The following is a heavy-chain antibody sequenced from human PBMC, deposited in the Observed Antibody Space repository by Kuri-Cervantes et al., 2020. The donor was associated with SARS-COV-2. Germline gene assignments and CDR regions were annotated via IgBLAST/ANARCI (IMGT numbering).Heavy chain of an antibody. Sequence: ESLKISCAVSGGSISSSSYYWGWIRQPPGKGLEWIGSIYYSGSTYYNPSRKSRVTISVDTSKNQFSLKLSSVTAADTAVYYCARGSSSHRPFDYWGQGTLVTVSS. CDR3: ARGSSSHRPFDY. V-gene: IGHV4-39*01. CDR1: GGSISSSSYY. CDR2: IYYSGST. D-gene: IGHD6-6*01. J-gene: IGHJ4*02.